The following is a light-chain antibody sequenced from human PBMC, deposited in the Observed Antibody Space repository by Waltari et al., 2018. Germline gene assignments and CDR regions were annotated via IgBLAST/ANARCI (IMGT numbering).Light chain of an antibody. Sequence: QSALTQPASVSGSPGQSITVSCTGTSSDVGSYNLVSWYQHHPPKAPQLMMYEVSKRPSGVSNRFSGSKSGDTASLTISGLQPEDEADYYCCSYAGANTYVFGSGTKVTVL. CDR1: SSDVGSYNL. V-gene: IGLV2-23*02. CDR2: EVS. J-gene: IGLJ1*01. CDR3: CSYAGANTYV.